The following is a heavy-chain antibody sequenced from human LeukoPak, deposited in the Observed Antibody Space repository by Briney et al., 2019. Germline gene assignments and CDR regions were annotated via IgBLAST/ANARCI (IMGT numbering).Heavy chain of an antibody. CDR3: ARDGAVAGTAYPEY. D-gene: IGHD6-19*01. J-gene: IGHJ4*02. V-gene: IGHV1-2*02. CDR2: INPNSGGT. Sequence: ASVKVSCKASGYTFTGYYIHWVRQAPGQGLEWMGWINPNSGGTKYAQKFQGRVTMTRDTSISTAYMELSSPTSDDTALYYCARDGAVAGTAYPEYWGQGTLVTVSS. CDR1: GYTFTGYY.